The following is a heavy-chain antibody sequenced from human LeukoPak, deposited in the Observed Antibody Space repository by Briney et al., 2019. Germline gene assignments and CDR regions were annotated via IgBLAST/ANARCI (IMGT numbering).Heavy chain of an antibody. CDR2: INPNSGGT. CDR1: GYTFTDYY. J-gene: IGHJ4*02. CDR3: ARDAIVRDYSNSDY. Sequence: ASVKVSCKASGYTFTDYYMHWLRQAPAQGLEWVGWINPNSGGTNYAQKFQGRVTMTRDTSISTAYMELSRLTSDDTAVYYCARDAIVRDYSNSDYWGQGTLVTVSS. D-gene: IGHD4-11*01. V-gene: IGHV1-2*02.